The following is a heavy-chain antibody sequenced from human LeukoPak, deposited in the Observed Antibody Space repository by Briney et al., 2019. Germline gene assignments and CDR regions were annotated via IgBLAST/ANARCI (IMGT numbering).Heavy chain of an antibody. CDR3: AKDGGLWVSAHWGDS. CDR1: GFTLSSYT. Sequence: PGGSLRLSCAPSGFTLSSYTMSWVRQAPGKGLEWVSTITTSDGNTYYADSVMGRFTVSRDNSKNTLFLQMNSLRAEETAGYYCAKDGGLWVSAHWGDSWGRGTLVTVSS. D-gene: IGHD7-27*01. V-gene: IGHV3-23*01. J-gene: IGHJ4*02. CDR2: ITTSDGNT.